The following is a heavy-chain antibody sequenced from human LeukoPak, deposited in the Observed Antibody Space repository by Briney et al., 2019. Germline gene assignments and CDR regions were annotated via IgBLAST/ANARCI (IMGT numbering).Heavy chain of an antibody. Sequence: ASVKVSCKASGYTFTNYGISWVRQAPGQGLEWMGWISAYNGHTKYAQKVQGRVTMTRDTSTSTAYMELRSLRSDDTAVYYCARDGHRRYHYDSSGREDPFDIWGQGTMVTVSS. CDR2: ISAYNGHT. V-gene: IGHV1-18*01. CDR1: GYTFTNYG. J-gene: IGHJ3*02. D-gene: IGHD3-22*01. CDR3: ARDGHRRYHYDSSGREDPFDI.